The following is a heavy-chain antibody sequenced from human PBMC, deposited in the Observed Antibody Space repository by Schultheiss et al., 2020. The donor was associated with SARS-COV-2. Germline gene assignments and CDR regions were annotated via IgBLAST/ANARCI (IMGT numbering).Heavy chain of an antibody. J-gene: IGHJ5*02. V-gene: IGHV2-70*12. CDR2: IDWDDDK. D-gene: IGHD5-24*01. CDR1: GFSLSTSGMR. Sequence: SGPTLVKPTQTLTLTCTFSGFSLSTSGMRVSWIRQPPGKALEWLARIDWDDDKYYSTSLKTRLTISKDTSKNQVVLTMTNMDPVDTATYYCAHDSTQGWLQPSGWFDPWGQGTLVTVSS. CDR3: AHDSTQGWLQPSGWFDP.